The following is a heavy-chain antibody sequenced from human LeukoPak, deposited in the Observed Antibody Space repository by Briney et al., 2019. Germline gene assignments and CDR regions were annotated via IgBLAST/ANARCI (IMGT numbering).Heavy chain of an antibody. Sequence: PGGSLRLSCAASGFTFDDYAMHWVRQAPGKGLEWVSLISWDGGSTYYADSVKGRFTISRDNSKNSLYLQMNSLRAEDTALYYCAKDFSRRGPAVTYFDYWGQGTLVTVSS. D-gene: IGHD2-2*01. CDR2: ISWDGGST. CDR3: AKDFSRRGPAVTYFDY. V-gene: IGHV3-43D*03. CDR1: GFTFDDYA. J-gene: IGHJ4*02.